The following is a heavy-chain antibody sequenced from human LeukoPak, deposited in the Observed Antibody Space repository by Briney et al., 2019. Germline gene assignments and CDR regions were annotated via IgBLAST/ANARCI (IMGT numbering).Heavy chain of an antibody. CDR2: IYYSGST. D-gene: IGHD4-17*01. J-gene: IGHJ3*01. V-gene: IGHV4-59*12. Sequence: SETLSLTCTVSGGSISSYYWSWIRQPPGKGLEWIGYIYYSGSTNYNLSLKSRVTISVDTSKNQFSLKLSSVTAADTAVYYCARVPNDYGVWGQGTMVTVSS. CDR1: GGSISSYY. CDR3: ARVPNDYGV.